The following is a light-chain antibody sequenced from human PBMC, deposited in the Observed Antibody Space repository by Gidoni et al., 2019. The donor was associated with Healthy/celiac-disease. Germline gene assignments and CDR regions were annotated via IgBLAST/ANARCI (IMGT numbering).Light chain of an antibody. CDR3: MQSIQLPFT. V-gene: IGKV2D-29*01. CDR2: EVS. CDR1: QSLLHSDGKTY. J-gene: IGKJ3*01. Sequence: DFVMTQTPLPLSVTTGQPASISCKSSQSLLHSDGKTYLYRYLQKTGRPPQLLIYEVSNRFSGVPDRLSGSGSGTDVTLKSSRVEAEDVEVYYCMQSIQLPFTFGPGTKVEIK.